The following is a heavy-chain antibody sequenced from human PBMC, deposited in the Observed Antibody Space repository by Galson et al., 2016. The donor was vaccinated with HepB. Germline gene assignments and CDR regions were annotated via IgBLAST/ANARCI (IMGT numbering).Heavy chain of an antibody. CDR2: VSGSGTNT. J-gene: IGHJ4*02. D-gene: IGHD6-19*01. V-gene: IGHV3-23*01. CDR3: AKGDKVTGWDN. Sequence: SLRLSCAASGLTFSSCAMYWVRQAPGKGLEWVSAVSGSGTNTYHANSVKGRFTVSRDNSKNTLYLQMNSLRAEDTAVYYCAKGDKVTGWDNWGQGTQVTVSS. CDR1: GLTFSSCA.